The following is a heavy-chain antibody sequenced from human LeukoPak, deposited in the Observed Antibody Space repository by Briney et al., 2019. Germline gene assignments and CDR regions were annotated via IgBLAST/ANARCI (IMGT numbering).Heavy chain of an antibody. CDR2: IYYSGDT. V-gene: IGHV4-59*01. D-gene: IGHD6-19*01. CDR1: GDSISPYY. J-gene: IGHJ4*02. Sequence: PSETLSLTCIVSGDSISPYYWNWIRQPPGKGLEWIGYIYYSGDTNYNPSLKSRVTMSVDTSKNQFSLRLTSVTAADTAVYYCARLGAVAGPGDYWGQGTLVTVSS. CDR3: ARLGAVAGPGDY.